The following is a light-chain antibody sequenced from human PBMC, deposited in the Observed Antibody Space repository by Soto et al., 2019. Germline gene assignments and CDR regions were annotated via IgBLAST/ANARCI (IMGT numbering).Light chain of an antibody. J-gene: IGKJ4*01. V-gene: IGKV3-15*01. CDR2: GAS. CDR3: QQYENWPQLT. Sequence: ERVMTQSPATLSVSPGERATLSCRASQSVGDDLAWYQQKPGQAPRLLIYGASSRAPGIPDRFSGSGSGTGFTLTISSLQSEDSAVYYCQQYENWPQLTFGGGTKVDIK. CDR1: QSVGDD.